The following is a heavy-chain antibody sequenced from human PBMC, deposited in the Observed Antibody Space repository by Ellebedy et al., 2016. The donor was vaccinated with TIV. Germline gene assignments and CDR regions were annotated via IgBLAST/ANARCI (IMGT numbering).Heavy chain of an antibody. Sequence: GESLKISCAASGFTFSSYSMNWVRQAPGKGLEWVSYISSSSSTIYYADSVKGRFTISRDNAKNSLYLQMNSLRDEDTAVYYCARDYYDSSGYYHGGYWGQGTLVTVSS. V-gene: IGHV3-48*02. CDR3: ARDYYDSSGYYHGGY. CDR2: ISSSSSTI. D-gene: IGHD3-22*01. J-gene: IGHJ4*02. CDR1: GFTFSSYS.